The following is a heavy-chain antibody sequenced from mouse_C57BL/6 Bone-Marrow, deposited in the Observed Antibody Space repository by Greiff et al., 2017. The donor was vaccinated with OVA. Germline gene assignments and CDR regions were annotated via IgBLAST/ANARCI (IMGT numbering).Heavy chain of an antibody. CDR3: ARPLGRGYYFDY. V-gene: IGHV5-17*01. D-gene: IGHD3-1*01. Sequence: DVKLVESGGGLVKPGGSLKLSCAASGFTFSDYGMHWVRQAPEKGLEWVAYISSGSSTIYYADTVKGRFTISRDNAKNTLFLQMTSLRSEDTAMYYCARPLGRGYYFDYWGQGTTLTVSS. CDR2: ISSGSSTI. CDR1: GFTFSDYG. J-gene: IGHJ2*01.